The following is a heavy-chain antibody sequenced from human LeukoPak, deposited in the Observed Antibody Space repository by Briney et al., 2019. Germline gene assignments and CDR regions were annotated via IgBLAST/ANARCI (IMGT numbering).Heavy chain of an antibody. D-gene: IGHD4-11*01. J-gene: IGHJ3*02. CDR1: GFTFSGYW. CDR2: IKSDGSEN. CDR3: VRNSRYSFDI. V-gene: IGHV3-7*04. Sequence: GGSLRLSCAASGFTFSGYWMSWVRQAPGKGLEWVAHIKSDGSENYYGDPVKGRFTVSRDNAKNSLFLAMNSLRAEDTAVYYCVRNSRYSFDIWGQGTMVTVSS.